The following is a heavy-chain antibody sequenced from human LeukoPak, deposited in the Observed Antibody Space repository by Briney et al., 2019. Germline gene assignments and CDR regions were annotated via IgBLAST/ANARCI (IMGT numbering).Heavy chain of an antibody. CDR3: TTVKPADV. J-gene: IGHJ6*02. CDR2: IKSKTHGETT. Sequence: GGPLRLSCAASGFTFSNSWMSWVRQAPGKGLEWVGRIKSKTHGETTDYAAPVKGRFTISRDDSKNTLYLQMNSLKTEDTAVYYCTTVKPADVWGQGTTVTVSS. CDR1: GFTFSNSW. V-gene: IGHV3-15*01.